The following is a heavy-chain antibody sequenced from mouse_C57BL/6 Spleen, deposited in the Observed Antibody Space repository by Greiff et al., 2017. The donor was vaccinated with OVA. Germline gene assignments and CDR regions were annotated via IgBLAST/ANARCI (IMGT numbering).Heavy chain of an antibody. CDR2: IDPETGGT. CDR3: TSRSYSNYVLFDY. J-gene: IGHJ2*01. D-gene: IGHD2-5*01. CDR1: GYTFTDYE. V-gene: IGHV1-15*01. Sequence: VQGVESGAELVRPGASVTLSCKASGYTFTDYEMHWVKQTPVHGLEWIGAIDPETGGTAYNQKFKGKAILTADKSSSTAYMELRSLTSEDSAVYYCTSRSYSNYVLFDYWGQGTTLTVSS.